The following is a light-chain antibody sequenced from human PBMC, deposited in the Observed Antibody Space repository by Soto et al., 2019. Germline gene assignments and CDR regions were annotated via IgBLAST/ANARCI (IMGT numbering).Light chain of an antibody. CDR1: NSNIGTYD. J-gene: IGLJ2*01. Sequence: QSVLTQPPSVSAAPGQRVTISCSGRNSNIGTYDVSWYQQLPGTAPKLLIYESNRRPSGIPDRFSGSRSGTSATLGITGLQTGDEADYYCGTWDSSLNVGVFGGGTKLTVL. CDR3: GTWDSSLNVGV. V-gene: IGLV1-51*02. CDR2: ESN.